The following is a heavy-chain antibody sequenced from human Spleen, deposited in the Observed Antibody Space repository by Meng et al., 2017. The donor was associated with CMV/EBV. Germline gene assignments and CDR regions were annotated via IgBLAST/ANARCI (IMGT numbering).Heavy chain of an antibody. D-gene: IGHD1-26*01. CDR2: VIGSNGNT. CDR1: GFAFSNYA. V-gene: IGHV3-23*01. Sequence: GGSLRLSCAASGFAFSNYAMNWVRQAPGKGLEWVSSVIGSNGNTYYADSVKGRFTISRDNSKNTLYLQMDSLRAEDTAVYYCARSGSYSVGPNYFDYWGQGTLVTVSS. CDR3: ARSGSYSVGPNYFDY. J-gene: IGHJ4*02.